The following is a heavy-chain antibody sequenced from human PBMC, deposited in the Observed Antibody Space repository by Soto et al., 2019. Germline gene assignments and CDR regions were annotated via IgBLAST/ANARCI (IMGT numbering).Heavy chain of an antibody. D-gene: IGHD2-21*02. V-gene: IGHV4-59*01. Sequence: SETLSLTCTVSGGTISSWYWSWIRQPPGKGLEWIGYIYYSGSTNCNPSLKSRVTISVDTSKNQFSLKLNSVTAADTAVYYCARDLWGYCGTDCYPLDVWGQGTTVT. CDR3: ARDLWGYCGTDCYPLDV. CDR2: IYYSGST. CDR1: GGTISSWY. J-gene: IGHJ6*02.